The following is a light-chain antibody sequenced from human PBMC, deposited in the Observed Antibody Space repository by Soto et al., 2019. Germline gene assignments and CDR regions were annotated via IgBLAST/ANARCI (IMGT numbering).Light chain of an antibody. V-gene: IGLV2-11*01. CDR2: DVN. CDR1: SSDVGGYNY. CDR3: CSYAGSYTLV. J-gene: IGLJ1*01. Sequence: QSVLTQPLSVSGSPGQSVTISCTGTSSDVGGYNYVSWYQQHPGKAPKLMIYDVNKRPSGVPDRFSGSKSGNTASLTISGLQAEDEADYYCCSYAGSYTLVFGTGTKV.